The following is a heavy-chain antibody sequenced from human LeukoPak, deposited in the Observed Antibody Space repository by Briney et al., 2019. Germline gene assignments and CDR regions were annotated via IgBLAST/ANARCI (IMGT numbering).Heavy chain of an antibody. CDR1: GFTFDDYA. V-gene: IGHV3-9*01. D-gene: IGHD6-19*01. CDR3: AKDLGSSGWYFDY. J-gene: IGHJ4*02. CDR2: ISWNSGSI. Sequence: PGGSLRLSCAASGFTFDDYAMHWVRQAPGKGLEWVSGISWNSGSIGYADCVKGRFTISRDNAKNSLYLQMNSLRAEDTALYYCAKDLGSSGWYFDYWGQGTLVTVSS.